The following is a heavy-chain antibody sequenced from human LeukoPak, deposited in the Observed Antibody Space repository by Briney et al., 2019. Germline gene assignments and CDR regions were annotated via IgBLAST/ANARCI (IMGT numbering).Heavy chain of an antibody. V-gene: IGHV4-38-2*01. CDR1: GYSISSGYY. D-gene: IGHD3-10*01. CDR2: INHSGST. CDR3: TRGGRSYYGSGSYYNY. J-gene: IGHJ4*02. Sequence: SETLSLTCAVSGYSISSGYYWGWIRQPPGKGLEWIGEINHSGSTNYNPSLKSRVTISVDTSKNQFSLKLSSVTAADTAVYYCTRGGRSYYGSGSYYNYWSQGTLVTVSS.